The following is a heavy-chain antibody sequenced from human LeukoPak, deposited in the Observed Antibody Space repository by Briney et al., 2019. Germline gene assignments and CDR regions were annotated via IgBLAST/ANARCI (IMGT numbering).Heavy chain of an antibody. Sequence: GSLRLSCAASGFTFSSYSMNWVRQAPGKGLEWVSSISSSSSYIYYADSVKGRFTISRDNAKNSLYLQMNSLRAEDTAVYYCARDQLDIVVVPAAGDYYYMDVWGKGTMVTVSS. CDR2: ISSSSSYI. CDR3: ARDQLDIVVVPAAGDYYYMDV. CDR1: GFTFSSYS. V-gene: IGHV3-21*01. J-gene: IGHJ6*03. D-gene: IGHD2-2*03.